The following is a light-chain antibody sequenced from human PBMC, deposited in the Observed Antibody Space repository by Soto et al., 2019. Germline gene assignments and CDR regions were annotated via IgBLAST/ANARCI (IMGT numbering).Light chain of an antibody. Sequence: EIVMTQSPVILSVSPGETATLSCRASQSVSSNLAWYQQKPGQAPRLLIYGASTRATAIPARFSGSGSGTDFTLTISSLQSEDFEVYYCQQYNNFWTFGQGTKVEIK. CDR3: QQYNNFWT. CDR2: GAS. CDR1: QSVSSN. J-gene: IGKJ1*01. V-gene: IGKV3-15*01.